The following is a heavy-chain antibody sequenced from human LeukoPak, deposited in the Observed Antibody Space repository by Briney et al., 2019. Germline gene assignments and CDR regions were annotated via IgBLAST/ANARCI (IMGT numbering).Heavy chain of an antibody. Sequence: GGSLRLSCAASGFTFSSYWMHWVRQAPGKGLVWVSRINSDGSSTSYADSVKGRFTISRDNAKNTLFLQMSSLRAEDTAMYYCARVYESGFDYWAREPRSPSPQ. J-gene: IGHJ4*02. V-gene: IGHV3-74*01. D-gene: IGHD3-22*01. CDR2: INSDGSST. CDR3: ARVYESGFDY. CDR1: GFTFSSYW.